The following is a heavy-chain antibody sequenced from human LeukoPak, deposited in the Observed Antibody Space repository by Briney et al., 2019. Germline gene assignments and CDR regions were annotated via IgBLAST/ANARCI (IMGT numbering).Heavy chain of an antibody. V-gene: IGHV4-59*08. J-gene: IGHJ4*02. CDR3: ARYSVADNKHFDV. CDR2: IHYNGRT. Sequence: SETLSLTCTVSGGSISSYYWSWIRQPPGKGLEWIGWIHYNGRTNYNPSLKSRLTISVDTSRNKFSLNLDSATAADTALYYCARYSVADNKHFDVWGQGTLVTVSS. CDR1: GGSISSYY. D-gene: IGHD6-19*01.